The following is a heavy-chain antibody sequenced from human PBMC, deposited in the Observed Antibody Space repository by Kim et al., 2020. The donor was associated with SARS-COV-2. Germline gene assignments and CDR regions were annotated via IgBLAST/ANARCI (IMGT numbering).Heavy chain of an antibody. CDR1: GFTFSSYA. Sequence: GGSLRLSCAASGFTFSSYAMHWVRQAPGKGLEWVAVISYDGSNKYYADSVKGRFTISRDNSKNTLYLQMNSLRAEDTAVYYCARHIVVVPAAMVDFVGYWGQGTLVTVSS. V-gene: IGHV3-30-3*01. J-gene: IGHJ4*02. CDR3: ARHIVVVPAAMVDFVGY. D-gene: IGHD2-2*01. CDR2: ISYDGSNK.